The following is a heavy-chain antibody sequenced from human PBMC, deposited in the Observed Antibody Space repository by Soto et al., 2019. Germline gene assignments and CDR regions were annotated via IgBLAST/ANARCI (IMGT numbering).Heavy chain of an antibody. CDR3: AKDGAMGAFDI. D-gene: IGHD3-16*01. CDR1: GFTFSSYG. J-gene: IGHJ3*02. CDR2: ISYDGSNK. V-gene: IGHV3-30*18. Sequence: PGGSLRLSCAASGFTFSSYGMHWVRQAPGKGLEWVAVISYDGSNKYYADSVKGRFTISRDNSKNTLYLQMNSLRAEDTAVYYCAKDGAMGAFDIWGQGQWSPSPQ.